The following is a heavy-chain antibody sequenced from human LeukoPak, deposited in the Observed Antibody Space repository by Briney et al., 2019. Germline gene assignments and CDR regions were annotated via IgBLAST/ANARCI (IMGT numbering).Heavy chain of an antibody. CDR3: AKVNNYGSGSYLNY. V-gene: IGHV3-23*01. CDR2: ISGSGGST. Sequence: PGGSLRLSYAASGFTFNNNDMTWVRQAPGKGLEWVSAISGSGGSTYYADSVKGRFTISRDNSKNTLYLQMNSLRAEDTAVYYCAKVNNYGSGSYLNYWGQGTLVTVSS. J-gene: IGHJ4*02. CDR1: GFTFNNND. D-gene: IGHD3-10*01.